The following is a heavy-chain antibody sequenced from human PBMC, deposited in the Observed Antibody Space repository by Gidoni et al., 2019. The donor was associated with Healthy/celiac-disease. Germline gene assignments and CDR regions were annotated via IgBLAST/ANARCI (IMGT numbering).Heavy chain of an antibody. J-gene: IGHJ4*02. V-gene: IGHV1-69*01. CDR1: GGTFSSHD. CDR3: ARADYYDSSGYYSRFRY. D-gene: IGHD3-22*01. Sequence: QVQLVQSGAEVKKPGSSVKVSCKASGGTFSSHDISWVRQAPGQGLEWRGGIIPIFGTANYAQKFQGRVTITADESTSTAYMELSSLRSEDTAVYYCARADYYDSSGYYSRFRYWGQGTLVTVSS. CDR2: IIPIFGTA.